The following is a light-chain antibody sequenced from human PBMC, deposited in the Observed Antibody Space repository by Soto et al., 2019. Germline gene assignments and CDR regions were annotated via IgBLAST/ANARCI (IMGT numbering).Light chain of an antibody. V-gene: IGKV1-5*03. Sequence: DFQMTQSPSTLSASVGDRVAITCRASQSISSWLAWYQQKPGKAPKLLIYKASSLESGVPSRFSGSGSGTEFTLTISSLQPDDFATYYCQQYNSYSGTLGQGTKVDIK. J-gene: IGKJ1*01. CDR3: QQYNSYSGT. CDR1: QSISSW. CDR2: KAS.